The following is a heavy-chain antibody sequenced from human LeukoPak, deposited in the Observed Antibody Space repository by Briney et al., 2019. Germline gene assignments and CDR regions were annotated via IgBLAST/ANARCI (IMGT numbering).Heavy chain of an antibody. D-gene: IGHD1-26*01. CDR3: ARHPYSGSYHFDY. CDR2: INPNSGGT. Sequence: ASVNVSCKASGYTFTGSYIHWVRQAPGQGLEWMGWINPNSGGTNYAQMFQGRVTMTRDTSISTAYMELSSLKSDDTAVYYCARHPYSGSYHFDYWGQGTLVTVSS. V-gene: IGHV1-2*02. J-gene: IGHJ4*02. CDR1: GYTFTGSY.